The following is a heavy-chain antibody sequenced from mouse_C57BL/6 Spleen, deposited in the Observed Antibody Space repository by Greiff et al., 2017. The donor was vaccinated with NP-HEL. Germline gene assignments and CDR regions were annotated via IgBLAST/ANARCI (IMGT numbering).Heavy chain of an antibody. Sequence: QVQLKESGAELARPGASVKLSCKASGYTFTSYGISWVKQRTGQGLEWIGEIYPRSGNTYYNEKFKGKATLTADKSSSTAYMELRSLTSEDSAVYFCAREGSYDGYPYWYFDVWGTGTTVTVSS. V-gene: IGHV1-81*01. J-gene: IGHJ1*03. CDR3: AREGSYDGYPYWYFDV. CDR1: GYTFTSYG. D-gene: IGHD2-3*01. CDR2: IYPRSGNT.